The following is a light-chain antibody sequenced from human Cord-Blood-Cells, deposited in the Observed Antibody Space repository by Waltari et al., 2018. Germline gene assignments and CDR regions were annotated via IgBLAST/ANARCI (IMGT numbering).Light chain of an antibody. CDR2: EDN. J-gene: IGLJ2*01. CDR3: QSYDSSNHRVV. Sequence: NFMLTQPHSVSESPGKTVTISCTGSSGSLASNYVQWYQQHPGSAPTTVIYEDNQRPSGVPDRFSGSIDSSSNSASLTISGLKTEDEADYYCQSYDSSNHRVVFGGGTKLTVL. CDR1: SGSLASNY. V-gene: IGLV6-57*02.